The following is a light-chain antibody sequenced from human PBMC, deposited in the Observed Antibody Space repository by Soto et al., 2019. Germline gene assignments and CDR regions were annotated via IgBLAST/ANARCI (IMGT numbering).Light chain of an antibody. V-gene: IGKV3-20*01. J-gene: IGKJ5*01. CDR3: KQYGSSST. CDR2: ATS. CDR1: QSVSSRY. Sequence: EHVLTQSPGTLSLSPGERATLYCRASQSVSSRYLAWYQQKPGQDPRPLIYATSSRATDVPDRFSGSGSGTDFTLTISRLEPEDFAVYYCKQYGSSSTVGQGTRLEIK.